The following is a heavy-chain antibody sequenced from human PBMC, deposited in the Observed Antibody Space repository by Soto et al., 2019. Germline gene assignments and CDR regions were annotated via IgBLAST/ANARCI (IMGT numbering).Heavy chain of an antibody. J-gene: IGHJ5*02. CDR1: GGSVSSGGYS. CDR2: ISHSGSP. V-gene: IGHV4-30-2*06. CDR3: TRGVLA. Sequence: QVQLQESASRVVRPSQTLSVTCSVSGGSVSSGGYSWGWIRQSPGKGLEWIGFISHSGSPDYNPSLKIRVTISVDKSKNQISLELSSVTAADTAVYYCTRGVLAWGPGTLVTVSS. D-gene: IGHD2-8*01.